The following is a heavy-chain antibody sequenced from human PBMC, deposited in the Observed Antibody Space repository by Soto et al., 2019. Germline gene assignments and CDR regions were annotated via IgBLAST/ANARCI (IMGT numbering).Heavy chain of an antibody. J-gene: IGHJ5*02. CDR1: GYTFTSYG. Sequence: GASVKVSCKASGYTFTSYGISWVRQAPGQGLEWMGWISAYNGNTNYAQKLQGRVTMTTDTSTSTAYMELRSLRSDDTAVYYCARDLWSDSSSSGWWFDPWGQGTLVTVSS. CDR2: ISAYNGNT. CDR3: ARDLWSDSSSSGWWFDP. V-gene: IGHV1-18*04. D-gene: IGHD6-6*01.